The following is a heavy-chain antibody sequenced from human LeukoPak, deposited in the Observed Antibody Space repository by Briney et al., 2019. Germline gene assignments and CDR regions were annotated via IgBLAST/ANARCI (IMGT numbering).Heavy chain of an antibody. J-gene: IGHJ6*03. V-gene: IGHV1-2*02. CDR1: GYTFTSYY. CDR3: ARDLGYSYDYYYMDV. Sequence: ASVKVSCKASGYTFTSYYMHWVRQAPGQGLEWMGWINPNSGGTNYAQKFQGRVTMTRDTSISTAYMELSRLRSDDTAVYYCARDLGYSYDYYYMDVWGKGTTVTVSS. D-gene: IGHD5-18*01. CDR2: INPNSGGT.